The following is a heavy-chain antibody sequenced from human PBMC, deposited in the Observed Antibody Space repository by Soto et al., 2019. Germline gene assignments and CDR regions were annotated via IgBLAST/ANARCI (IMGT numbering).Heavy chain of an antibody. CDR2: IYYSGST. CDR3: ARRASITGTVAAFDI. J-gene: IGHJ3*02. CDR1: GGSISSYY. V-gene: IGHV4-59*01. D-gene: IGHD1-20*01. Sequence: QVQLQESGPGLVKPSETLSLTCTVSGGSISSYYWSWIRQPPGKGLEWIGYIYYSGSTNYTPSHKSRVTISVDTSKNRCSLKLSAVTAADTAVYYCARRASITGTVAAFDIWGQGTMVTVSS.